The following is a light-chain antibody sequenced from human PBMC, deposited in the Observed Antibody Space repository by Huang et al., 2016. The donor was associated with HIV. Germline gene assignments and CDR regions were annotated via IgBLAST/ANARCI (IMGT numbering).Light chain of an antibody. CDR2: WSS. Sequence: DIVMAQSPGSLAVSLGERATLTCTSIQSLFSNSTNKDYLAWFQQKPGQPPKLILFWSSTRDVGGPDRCSGSGSGTHVTLTIGNLEADDAAIYYCQQYYASPQTFGHGTRV. V-gene: IGKV4-1*01. J-gene: IGKJ1*01. CDR3: QQYYASPQT. CDR1: QSLFSNSTNKDY.